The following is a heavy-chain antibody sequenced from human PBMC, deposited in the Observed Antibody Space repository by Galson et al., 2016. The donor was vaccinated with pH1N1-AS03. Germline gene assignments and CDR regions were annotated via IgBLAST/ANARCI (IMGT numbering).Heavy chain of an antibody. J-gene: IGHJ3*01. V-gene: IGHV3-23*01. D-gene: IGHD4-11*01. CDR1: GLNFNKYA. CDR2: INGRGDNT. CDR3: ARGHSDSLTKSGSDAFDV. Sequence: SLRLSCAASGLNFNKYAMTWVRQAPGKGLEWVSGINGRGDNTFYADSVKGRFTISRDNSRNSLILDMKSLGGEDTAVYFCARGHSDSLTKSGSDAFDVWGPGTMVTVSS.